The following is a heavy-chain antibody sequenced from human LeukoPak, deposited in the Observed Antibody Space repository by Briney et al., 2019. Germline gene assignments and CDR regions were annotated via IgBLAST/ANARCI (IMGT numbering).Heavy chain of an antibody. D-gene: IGHD1-7*01. CDR1: GFTFSSYA. V-gene: IGHV3-23*01. J-gene: IGHJ4*02. CDR3: AKDGPDLRPTGATPN. CDR2: INGSGGSK. Sequence: GGSLRLSCAASGFTFSSYAMSWVRQAPGKGLEWVSAINGSGGSKYYADSVKGRFTISRDNSKNTLYLQMNSLRAEDTAVYYCAKDGPDLRPTGATPNWGQGTLVTVSS.